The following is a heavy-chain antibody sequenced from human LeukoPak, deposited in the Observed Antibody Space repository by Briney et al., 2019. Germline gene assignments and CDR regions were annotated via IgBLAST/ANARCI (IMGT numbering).Heavy chain of an antibody. CDR1: GYSFIDYY. V-gene: IGHV1-2*02. D-gene: IGHD2-8*02. CDR2: IDPHSGGT. CDR3: AREYYDTGGRKYGFDI. Sequence: EASVKVSCKTSGYSFIDYYMHWVRQAPGQGLEWMGWIDPHSGGTNYAQKFQGRVTMTRDTSTYTAYMELSRLRPDDTAVYYCAREYYDTGGRKYGFDIWGQGTMVTVSS. J-gene: IGHJ3*02.